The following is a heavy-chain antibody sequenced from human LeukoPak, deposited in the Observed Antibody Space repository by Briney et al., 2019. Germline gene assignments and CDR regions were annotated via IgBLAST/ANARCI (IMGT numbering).Heavy chain of an antibody. CDR1: GGTFSSYA. J-gene: IGHJ3*02. CDR3: ARDPQVVTAILSAFDI. Sequence: GASVKVSCKASGGTFSSYAISWVRQAPGQGLEWMGRIIPILGIANYAQKFQGRVTITADKSTSTAYMELSSLRSEDTAVYYCARDPQVVTAILSAFDIWGQGTMVTVSS. D-gene: IGHD2-21*02. CDR2: IIPILGIA. V-gene: IGHV1-69*04.